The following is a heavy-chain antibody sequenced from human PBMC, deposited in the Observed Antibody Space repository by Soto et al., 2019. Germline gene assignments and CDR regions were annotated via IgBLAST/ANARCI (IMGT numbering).Heavy chain of an antibody. CDR2: IYYDGSNE. CDR3: ARVDGVVAADAFDI. Sequence: QVQLVESGGGVVQPGRSLRLSCAASEFTFSNFGMHWVRQAPGKGLEWVAVIYYDGSNEYYADSVKGRFTISRDNSKNTLYLQMNSLRAEDTAVYYCARVDGVVAADAFDIWGQGTMVTVSS. CDR1: EFTFSNFG. J-gene: IGHJ3*02. D-gene: IGHD2-15*01. V-gene: IGHV3-33*01.